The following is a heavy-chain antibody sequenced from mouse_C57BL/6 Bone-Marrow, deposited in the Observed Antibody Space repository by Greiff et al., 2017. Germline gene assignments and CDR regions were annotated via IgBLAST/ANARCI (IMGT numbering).Heavy chain of an antibody. V-gene: IGHV5-6*01. CDR1: GFTFSSYC. Sequence: EVKLVESGGDLVKPGGSLKLSCAASGFTFSSYCMSWVRQTPDKRLEWVATICSGGGYTYYPDSVKGRFTISRDNAKNTLYLLMSRLKSEDTAMYYCAKPWFAYWGQGTLVTVSA. CDR3: AKPWFAY. CDR2: ICSGGGYT. J-gene: IGHJ3*01.